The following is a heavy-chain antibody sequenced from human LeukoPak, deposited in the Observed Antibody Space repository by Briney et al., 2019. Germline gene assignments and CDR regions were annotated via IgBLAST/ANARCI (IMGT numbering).Heavy chain of an antibody. CDR1: VYSISSCCY. V-gene: IGHV4-38-2*02. J-gene: IGHJ4*02. Sequence: SETLSLTCAVSVYSISSCCYWGWIRQPPGKGLEWIGSIYHSGSTHYNVSLKSRVTMSADTSKNQFSLKLSSVTAEDTAVYYCARDRRGNDEFDYWGQGILVTVSS. CDR3: ARDRRGNDEFDY. D-gene: IGHD5-12*01. CDR2: IYHSGST.